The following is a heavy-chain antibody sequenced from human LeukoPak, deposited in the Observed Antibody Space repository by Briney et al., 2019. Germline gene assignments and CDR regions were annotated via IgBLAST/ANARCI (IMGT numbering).Heavy chain of an antibody. V-gene: IGHV3-48*03. Sequence: HTGGSLRLSCAASGFTFSSYEMNWVRQAPGKGLEWVSYINSSGSTIYYADSVKGRFTISRDNAKNSLYLQMNSLRAEDTAVYYCARDDSGSDFDYWGQGTLVTVSS. D-gene: IGHD6-13*01. CDR2: INSSGSTI. CDR3: ARDDSGSDFDY. CDR1: GFTFSSYE. J-gene: IGHJ4*02.